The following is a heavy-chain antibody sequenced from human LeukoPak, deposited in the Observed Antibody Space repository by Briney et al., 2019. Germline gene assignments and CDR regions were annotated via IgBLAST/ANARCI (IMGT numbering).Heavy chain of an antibody. D-gene: IGHD6-19*01. CDR2: INHSGST. J-gene: IGHJ4*02. CDR1: GGSFSGYY. CDR3: ARGSGWYRRFDY. V-gene: IGHV4-34*01. Sequence: SETLSLTCAVYGGSFSGYYWSWIRQPPGKGLEWIGEINHSGSTNYNPSLKSRATISVDTSKNQFSLKLSSVTAADTAVYYCARGSGWYRRFDYWGQGTLVTVSS.